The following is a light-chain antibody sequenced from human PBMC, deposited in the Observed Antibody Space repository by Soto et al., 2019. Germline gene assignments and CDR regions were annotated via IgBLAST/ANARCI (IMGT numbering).Light chain of an antibody. Sequence: QSVLTQPPSVSAAPGQRVTISCSGSRSNIGNNYVSWYQQIPGTAPKLLIYQENNRPSGIPDRFTGSKSGTSATLGITGLQTGDEADYYCGTWDNSLSARVFGGGTQLTVL. CDR3: GTWDNSLSARV. J-gene: IGLJ3*02. CDR2: QEN. V-gene: IGLV1-51*02. CDR1: RSNIGNNY.